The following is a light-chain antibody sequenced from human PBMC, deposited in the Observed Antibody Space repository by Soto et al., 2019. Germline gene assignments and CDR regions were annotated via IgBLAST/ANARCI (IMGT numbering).Light chain of an antibody. V-gene: IGKV3-20*01. CDR2: GAS. J-gene: IGKJ4*01. CDR3: QQYDSSPLT. CDR1: QSVSSSY. Sequence: EIVLTQSPGTLSLSPGERATLSCRASQSVSSSYLAWYQHKPGQAPRLLIYGASSRATGIPDRFSGSGSGTDFTLTISRLEPEDFAVYYCQQYDSSPLTFGGGTKVE.